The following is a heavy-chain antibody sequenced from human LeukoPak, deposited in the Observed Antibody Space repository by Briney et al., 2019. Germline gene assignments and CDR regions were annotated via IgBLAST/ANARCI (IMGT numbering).Heavy chain of an antibody. CDR2: ISYDGNDK. Sequence: GGSLRLSCDASGFTFNNYAMSWVRQAPGKGLEWVAVISYDGNDKYYADSVKGRFTISRDNPTKTLYLQMNSLRSDDTAVYYCARANVLTGYYILDHWGQGTLVTVSS. D-gene: IGHD3-9*01. CDR1: GFTFNNYA. CDR3: ARANVLTGYYILDH. J-gene: IGHJ4*02. V-gene: IGHV3-30*04.